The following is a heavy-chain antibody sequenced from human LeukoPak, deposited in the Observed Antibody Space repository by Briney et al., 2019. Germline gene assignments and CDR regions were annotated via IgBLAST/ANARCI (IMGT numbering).Heavy chain of an antibody. CDR3: ASRDPCSGGICYALGY. Sequence: PGGSPRLSCAASGFTFSSYGMHWVRQAPGKGLEWVAVISYDGSNKYYADSVKGRFTISRDNSKNTLYLQMNSLRAEDTAVYYCASRDPCSGGICYALGYWGQGTLVTVSS. D-gene: IGHD2-15*01. J-gene: IGHJ4*02. CDR1: GFTFSSYG. V-gene: IGHV3-30*03. CDR2: ISYDGSNK.